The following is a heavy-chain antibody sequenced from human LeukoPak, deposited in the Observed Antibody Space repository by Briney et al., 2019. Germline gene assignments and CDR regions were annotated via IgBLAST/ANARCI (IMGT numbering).Heavy chain of an antibody. V-gene: IGHV4-30-4*08. D-gene: IGHD3-3*01. Sequence: SETLSLTCTVSGGSISSGDYYWSWIRQPPGKGLEWNGYIYYSGSTYYNPSLKSRVTISVDTSKNQFSLKLSSVTAADTAVYYCARDNYDFWSGLYYMDVWGKGTTVTVSS. J-gene: IGHJ6*03. CDR1: GGSISSGDYY. CDR3: ARDNYDFWSGLYYMDV. CDR2: IYYSGST.